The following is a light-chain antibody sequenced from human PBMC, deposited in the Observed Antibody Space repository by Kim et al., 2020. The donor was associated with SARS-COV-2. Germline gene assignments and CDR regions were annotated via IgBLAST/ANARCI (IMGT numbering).Light chain of an antibody. V-gene: IGLV2-14*03. J-gene: IGLJ2*01. Sequence: GQSFTISCTGTSSDVGGYNYVSWYQQHPGEAPKLMIYDVSNRPSGVSNRFSGSKSGNTASLTISGLQAEDEADYYCSSYTSSSTLVFGGGTQLTVL. CDR3: SSYTSSSTLV. CDR2: DVS. CDR1: SSDVGGYNY.